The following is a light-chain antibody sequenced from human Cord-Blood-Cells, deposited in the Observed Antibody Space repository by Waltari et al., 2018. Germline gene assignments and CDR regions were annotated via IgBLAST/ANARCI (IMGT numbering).Light chain of an antibody. V-gene: IGLV2-23*01. CDR2: EGS. CDR3: CSYAGSKYV. CDR1: ISDLGSYNL. Sequence: QSALTQPASVSGSPGQSITISHTGTISDLGSYNLVAWYQQHPGKAPKLMIYEGSKRPSGVSNRFSGSKSGNTASLTISGLQAEDEADYYCCSYAGSKYVFGTGTKVTVL. J-gene: IGLJ1*01.